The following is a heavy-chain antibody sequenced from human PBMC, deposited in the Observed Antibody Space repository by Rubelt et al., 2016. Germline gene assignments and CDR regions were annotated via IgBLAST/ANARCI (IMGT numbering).Heavy chain of an antibody. CDR3: ARIRGIAAAGNFDY. CDR2: IDWDEDK. Sequence: QVTLRESGPALVKPTQTLTLTCTFSGFSLSTSGMCVSWIRQPPGKALEWLARIDWDEDKYYSTSLKTRLTISKDTSKNQVVLTMTNMDPVDTATYYCARIRGIAAAGNFDYWGQGTLVTVSS. J-gene: IGHJ4*02. CDR1: GFSLSTSGMC. D-gene: IGHD6-13*01. V-gene: IGHV2-70*15.